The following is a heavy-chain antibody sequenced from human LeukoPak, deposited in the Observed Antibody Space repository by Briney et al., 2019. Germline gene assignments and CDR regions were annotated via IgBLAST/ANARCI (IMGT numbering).Heavy chain of an antibody. J-gene: IGHJ4*02. D-gene: IGHD3-3*01. CDR2: IYYSGST. CDR1: GGSISSSSYY. V-gene: IGHV4-39*01. Sequence: PSETRSLTCTVSGGSISSSSYYWGWIRQPPGKGLEWIGSIYYSGSTYYNPSLKSRVTISVDTSKNQFSLKLSSVTAADTAVYYCARHVGVVTPLNYWGQGTLVTVSS. CDR3: ARHVGVVTPLNY.